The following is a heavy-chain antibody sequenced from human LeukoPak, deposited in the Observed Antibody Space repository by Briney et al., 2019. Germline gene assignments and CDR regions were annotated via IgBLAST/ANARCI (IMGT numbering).Heavy chain of an antibody. D-gene: IGHD5-18*01. CDR1: GYTFTSYY. CDR2: INPSGGST. Sequence: VSVKVSCKASGYTFTSYYMHWVRQAPGQGLEWMGIINPSGGSTSYAQKFQGRVTMTRDMSTSTVYMELSSLRSGDTAVYYCARGDTAMVLDYWGQGTLVTVSS. CDR3: ARGDTAMVLDY. V-gene: IGHV1-46*01. J-gene: IGHJ4*02.